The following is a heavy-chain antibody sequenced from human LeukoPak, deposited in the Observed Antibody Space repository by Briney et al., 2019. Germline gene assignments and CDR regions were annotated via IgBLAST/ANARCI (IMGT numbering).Heavy chain of an antibody. D-gene: IGHD2-15*01. CDR2: IRLDGSNK. CDR1: GIAFSSYG. CDR3: ANLPVPATPFDY. V-gene: IGHV3-30*02. Sequence: PGGSLRLSCTASGIAFSSYGMHWVGQAPGKRLEWVAFIRLDGSNKYYSDSVEGRFTISRDNSKNTLYLQMSSLRPDDTAVYYCANLPVPATPFDYWGQGTLVTVSS. J-gene: IGHJ4*02.